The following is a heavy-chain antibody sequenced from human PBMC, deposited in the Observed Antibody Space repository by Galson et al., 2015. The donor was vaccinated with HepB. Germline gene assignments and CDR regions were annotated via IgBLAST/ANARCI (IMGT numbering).Heavy chain of an antibody. D-gene: IGHD3-22*01. Sequence: SLRLSCAASGFTFSTYWMSWVRQAPGKGLEWVANIKQDGSEKYYVDSVKGRFTISRDNAKSSLYLQMNSLRAEDTAVYYCAGGRIVVARYVFDIWAQGPMVPVSS. CDR3: AGGRIVVARYVFDI. J-gene: IGHJ3*02. CDR1: GFTFSTYW. V-gene: IGHV3-7*04. CDR2: IKQDGSEK.